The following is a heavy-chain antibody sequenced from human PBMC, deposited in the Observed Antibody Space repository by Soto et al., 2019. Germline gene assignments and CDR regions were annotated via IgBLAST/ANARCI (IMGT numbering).Heavy chain of an antibody. Sequence: WISKNPGKGLEWVSSISSTTNYIYYGDSMKGRFTISRDNAKNSLYLEMNSLRAEDTAFYYCARETRDRTAVSEYRGQRTPVT. V-gene: IGHV3-21*06. J-gene: IGHJ4*02. CDR3: ARETRDRTAVSEY. CDR2: ISSTTNYI.